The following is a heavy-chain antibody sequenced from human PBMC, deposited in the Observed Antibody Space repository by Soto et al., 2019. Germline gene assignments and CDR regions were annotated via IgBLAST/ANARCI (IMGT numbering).Heavy chain of an antibody. D-gene: IGHD3-3*01. CDR3: ARVRVLAGHYFDY. CDR1: GFPFSDYY. V-gene: IGHV3-11*06. CDR2: ISSSSSYT. Sequence: GGSLRLSCAASGFPFSDYYMSWMRQSPGKGLEWVSYISSSSSYTNYADSVKGRFTTSRDNAKNSLYLQMNSLRAEETAVYYCARVRVLAGHYFDYSGQGILFTVSS. J-gene: IGHJ4*02.